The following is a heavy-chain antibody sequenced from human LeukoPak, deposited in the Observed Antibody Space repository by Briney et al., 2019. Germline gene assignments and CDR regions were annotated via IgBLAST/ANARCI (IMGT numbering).Heavy chain of an antibody. D-gene: IGHD3-3*01. V-gene: IGHV4-31*03. CDR2: IYYSWST. J-gene: IGHJ4*02. Sequence: PSQTLSLTCTVSGGSISSGGYYWSWIRQHPGKGLEWIGYIYYSWSTYYNPSLKSRVTISVDTSKNQFSLKLSSVTAADTAVYYCARAYYDFWSGSFDSWGQGTLVTVSS. CDR1: GGSISSGGYY. CDR3: ARAYYDFWSGSFDS.